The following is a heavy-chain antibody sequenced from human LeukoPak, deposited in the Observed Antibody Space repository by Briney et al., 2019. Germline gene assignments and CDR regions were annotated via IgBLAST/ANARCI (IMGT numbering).Heavy chain of an antibody. CDR3: AKDGGFWSDYSYFDY. V-gene: IGHV3-21*06. CDR1: GFTLSSHR. Sequence: GGSLRLSCSASGFTLSSHRMDWVRQAPGKGLEWVSSISSRSSFKDYADSVKGRFTISRDNAKNLLYLQMNSLRAEDTAVYFCAKDGGFWSDYSYFDYWGQGTQVTVSS. CDR2: ISSRSSFK. J-gene: IGHJ4*02. D-gene: IGHD3-3*01.